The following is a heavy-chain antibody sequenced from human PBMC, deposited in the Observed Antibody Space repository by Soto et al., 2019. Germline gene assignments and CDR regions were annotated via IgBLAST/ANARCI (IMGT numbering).Heavy chain of an antibody. Sequence: WASVKVSCKASGYTFTSYAMHWVRQAPGQRLEWMGWINAGNGNTKYSQKFQGRVTITRDTSASTAYMELSSLRSEDTAVYYCASFKGGSSSPRYGMDVWGQGTTVTVSS. CDR2: INAGNGNT. V-gene: IGHV1-3*01. J-gene: IGHJ6*02. D-gene: IGHD6-6*01. CDR3: ASFKGGSSSPRYGMDV. CDR1: GYTFTSYA.